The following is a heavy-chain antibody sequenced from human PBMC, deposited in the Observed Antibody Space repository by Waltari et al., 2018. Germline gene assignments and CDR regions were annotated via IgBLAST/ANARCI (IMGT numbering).Heavy chain of an antibody. CDR3: ARRQTIIEGDDYYYYGLDV. D-gene: IGHD3-10*01. J-gene: IGHJ6*02. Sequence: EVRLVQSGAEVKKPGESLTISCKISGYMFTSHYIHWVRQTPGNGLEWVGRIDPSDSFTNYSPSFQGHVSISIARSIATVYLQWNNLEASDSAIYYCARRQTIIEGDDYYYYGLDVWGQGTTVAVS. V-gene: IGHV5-10-1*01. CDR2: IDPSDSFT. CDR1: GYMFTSHY.